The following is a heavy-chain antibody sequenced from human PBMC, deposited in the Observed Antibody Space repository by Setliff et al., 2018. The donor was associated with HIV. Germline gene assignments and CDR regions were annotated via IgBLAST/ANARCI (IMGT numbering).Heavy chain of an antibody. J-gene: IGHJ3*02. CDR1: GGSISSGSYY. D-gene: IGHD3-22*01. Sequence: SETLSLTCTVSGGSISSGSYYWSWIRQPAGKGLEWIGRIYTSGSTDYNPSLKSRVTISLDTSNNQFSLKLSSVTAADTAMYYCARVGDFFDSSDYYSVLDAFDIWGQGTMVTVSS. CDR3: ARVGDFFDSSDYYSVLDAFDI. CDR2: IYTSGST. V-gene: IGHV4-61*02.